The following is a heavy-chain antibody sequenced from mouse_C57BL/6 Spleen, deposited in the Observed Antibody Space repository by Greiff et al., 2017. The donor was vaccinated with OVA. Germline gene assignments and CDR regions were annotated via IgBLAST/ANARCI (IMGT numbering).Heavy chain of an antibody. J-gene: IGHJ3*01. V-gene: IGHV5-6*01. CDR1: GFTFSSYG. CDR3: ARRQASFAY. Sequence: EVQGVESGGDLVKPGGSLKLSCAASGFTFSSYGMSWVRQTPDQRLEWVATISSGGSYTYYPDSVKGRFTISRDNAKNTLYLQMSSLKSEDTAMYNCARRQASFAYWGQGTLVTVSA. CDR2: ISSGGSYT.